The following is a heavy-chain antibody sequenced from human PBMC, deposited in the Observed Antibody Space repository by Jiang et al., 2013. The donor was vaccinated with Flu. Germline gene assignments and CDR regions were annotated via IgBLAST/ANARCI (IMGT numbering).Heavy chain of an antibody. CDR1: GFTFSSYE. Sequence: VQLLESGGGLVQPGGSLRLSCAASGFTFSSYEMNWVRQAPGKGLEWVSYVSSSGSTIYYADSVKGRFTISRDNAKNSLYLQMNSLRAEDTAVYYCATMGLYYYGSGSYYNENWYFDLWGRGTLVTVSS. CDR3: ATMGLYYYGSGSYYNENWYFDL. J-gene: IGHJ2*01. V-gene: IGHV3-48*03. D-gene: IGHD3-10*01. CDR2: VSSSGSTI.